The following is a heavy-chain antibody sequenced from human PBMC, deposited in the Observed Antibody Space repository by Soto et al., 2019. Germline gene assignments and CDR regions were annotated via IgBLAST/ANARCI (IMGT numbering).Heavy chain of an antibody. Sequence: GGSLRLSCAASGFTFSSYSMNWVRQAPGKGLEWVSSISSSSSYIYYADSVKGRFTISRDNAKNSLYLQMNSLRAEDTAVYYCARDGGIAVAGTVGMDVWGQGTTVTVSS. D-gene: IGHD6-19*01. J-gene: IGHJ6*02. CDR1: GFTFSSYS. CDR2: ISSSSSYI. CDR3: ARDGGIAVAGTVGMDV. V-gene: IGHV3-21*01.